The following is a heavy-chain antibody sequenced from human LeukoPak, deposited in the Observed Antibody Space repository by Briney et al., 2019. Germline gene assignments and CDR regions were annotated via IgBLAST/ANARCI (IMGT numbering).Heavy chain of an antibody. J-gene: IGHJ6*03. V-gene: IGHV3-48*04. D-gene: IGHD5-12*01. CDR1: GFTFSSYV. Sequence: TGGTLRLSCAASGFTFSSYVMSWVRQAPGKGLEWVSYISSSGSTIYYADSMKGRFTISRDNAKNSLYLQMNSLRAEDTAVYYCARVATGGLPESYYYYYMDVWGKGTTVTISS. CDR3: ARVATGGLPESYYYYYMDV. CDR2: ISSSGSTI.